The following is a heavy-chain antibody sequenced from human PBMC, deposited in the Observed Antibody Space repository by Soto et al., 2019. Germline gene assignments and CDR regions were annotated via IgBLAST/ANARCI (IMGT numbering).Heavy chain of an antibody. V-gene: IGHV3-48*01. CDR1: GFTFGSYS. CDR3: AILKFYDFWSGYYNGEYYMDV. CDR2: ISSSSSTI. J-gene: IGHJ6*03. Sequence: GGSLRLSCAASGFTFGSYSMNWVGQAPGKGLEWVSYISSSSSTIYYADSVKGRFTISRDNAKNSLYLQMNSLRAEDTAVYYCAILKFYDFWSGYYNGEYYMDVWGKGTTVTVSS. D-gene: IGHD3-3*01.